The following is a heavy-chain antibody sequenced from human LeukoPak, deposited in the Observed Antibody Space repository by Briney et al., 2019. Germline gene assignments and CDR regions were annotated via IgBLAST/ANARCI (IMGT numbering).Heavy chain of an antibody. V-gene: IGHV3-21*01. Sequence: PGGSLRLSCAASGVTFSIYSINWVRQAPGKGREWVSFITGNSNYIYYADSVKGRFTISRDNANHSLYLQMNSLRVEDTAVYYCARDRVSGSGSIDYWGQGTLVTVSS. CDR1: GVTFSIYS. D-gene: IGHD3-10*01. J-gene: IGHJ4*02. CDR2: ITGNSNYI. CDR3: ARDRVSGSGSIDY.